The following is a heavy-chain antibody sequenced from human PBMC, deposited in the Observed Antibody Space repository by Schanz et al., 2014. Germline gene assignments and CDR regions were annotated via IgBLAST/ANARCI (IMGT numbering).Heavy chain of an antibody. J-gene: IGHJ3*02. CDR3: ARVHIATYNYIRPGAFDI. Sequence: QLMQSGSEVRKPGASVKVSCKASGYIFGSHGMTWVRQAPGQGPELMGWINPQTGNTQYAQKFRGRVTMTRDTVPATVRLELSRQRSDDTAIYSSARVHIATYNYIRPGAFDIRGPGTTXTVSS. CDR1: GYIFGSHG. CDR2: INPQTGNT. V-gene: IGHV1-18*01. D-gene: IGHD1-1*01.